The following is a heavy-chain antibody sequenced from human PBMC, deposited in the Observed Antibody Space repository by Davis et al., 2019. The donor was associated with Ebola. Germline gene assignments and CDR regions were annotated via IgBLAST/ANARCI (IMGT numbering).Heavy chain of an antibody. V-gene: IGHV4-4*02. CDR3: ARALGDIAVAEYYFDY. Sequence: PSETLSLTCAVSGGSISSSNWWNWVRQSPGQGLEWIGEIFHSGTTNYNPSLKSRVTISVDKSKNHFSLNLSSVTAADTAVYYCARALGDIAVAEYYFDYWGQGTLVTVSS. J-gene: IGHJ4*02. D-gene: IGHD6-19*01. CDR1: GGSISSSNW. CDR2: IFHSGTT.